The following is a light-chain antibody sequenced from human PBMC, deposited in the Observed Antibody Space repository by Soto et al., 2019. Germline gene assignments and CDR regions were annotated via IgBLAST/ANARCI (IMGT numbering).Light chain of an antibody. CDR2: GNN. Sequence: QAVVTQPPSVSGAPGQRVTISCTGSSSNIGAGYDVHWYQQHPGAAPKLLIYGNNNRPSGVPDRISGSKSGTSASLAITGLQAEDEADYYCQSYDSSLSGVVFGGGTKVTVL. CDR1: SSNIGAGYD. V-gene: IGLV1-40*01. J-gene: IGLJ3*02. CDR3: QSYDSSLSGVV.